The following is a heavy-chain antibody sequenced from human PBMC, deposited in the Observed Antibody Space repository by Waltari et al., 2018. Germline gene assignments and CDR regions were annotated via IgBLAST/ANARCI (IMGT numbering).Heavy chain of an antibody. V-gene: IGHV4-4*09. CDR3: ARALVTTRIYFDY. Sequence: QVQLQESGPGLVKPSEPLSLTCTVSGDSISSYYWSWIRQPPGKGLEWIGYTGSTNYNPSLKSRVTFSVDTSKNQFSLKLSSATAADTAVYYCARALVTTRIYFDYWGLGTLVTVSS. CDR1: GDSISSYY. D-gene: IGHD5-12*01. J-gene: IGHJ4*02. CDR2: YTGST.